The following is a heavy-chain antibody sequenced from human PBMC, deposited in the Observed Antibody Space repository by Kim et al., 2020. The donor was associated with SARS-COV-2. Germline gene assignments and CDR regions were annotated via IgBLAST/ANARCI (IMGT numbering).Heavy chain of an antibody. D-gene: IGHD4-4*01. Sequence: ASVKVSCKASGYTFTSYYMHWVRQAPGQGLEWMGIINPSGGSTSYAQKFQGRVTMTRDTSTSTVYMELSSLRSEDTAVYYCARDCERPTGKWDFDYWGQGTLVTVSS. CDR2: INPSGGST. V-gene: IGHV1-46*01. CDR1: GYTFTSYY. J-gene: IGHJ4*02. CDR3: ARDCERPTGKWDFDY.